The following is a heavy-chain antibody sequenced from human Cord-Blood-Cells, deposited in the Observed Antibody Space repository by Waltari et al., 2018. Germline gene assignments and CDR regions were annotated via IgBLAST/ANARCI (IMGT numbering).Heavy chain of an antibody. J-gene: IGHJ4*02. CDR1: ESTFSNAW. D-gene: IGHD3-10*01. CDR3: TTAGKDGSGSYYNY. V-gene: IGHV3-15*01. CDR2: IKSKAGGGTT. Sequence: EVQLVESGGGLVKPGGPLRLSWAASESTFSNAWGSWARWPPGKGLEWVGRIKSKAGGGTTYYAATVKGRFTISIDDANNTLSLQMNSLKTEETAVYYCTTAGKDGSGSYYNYWGQGTLVTVSS.